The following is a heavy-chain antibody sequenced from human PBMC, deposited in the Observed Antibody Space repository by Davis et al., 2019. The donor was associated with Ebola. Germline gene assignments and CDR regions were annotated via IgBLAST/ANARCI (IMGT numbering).Heavy chain of an antibody. Sequence: MPSETLSLTCAVYGGSFSGYYWSWIRQPPGKGLEWIGEINHSGSTNYNPSLKSRVTISVDTSKNQFSLKLSSVTAADTAVYYCARGGGYCSSTSCRYDYYYGTDVWGQGTTVTVSS. V-gene: IGHV4-34*01. J-gene: IGHJ6*02. CDR3: ARGGGYCSSTSCRYDYYYGTDV. CDR2: INHSGST. CDR1: GGSFSGYY. D-gene: IGHD2-2*01.